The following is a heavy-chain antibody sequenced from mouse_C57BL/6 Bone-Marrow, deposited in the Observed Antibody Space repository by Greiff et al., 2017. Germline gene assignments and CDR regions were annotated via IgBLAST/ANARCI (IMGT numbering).Heavy chain of an antibody. D-gene: IGHD2-3*01. CDR2: ISGGGGNT. CDR3: ARRWGYYKAMDY. J-gene: IGHJ4*01. V-gene: IGHV5-9*01. Sequence: DVMLVESGGGLVKPGGSLKLSCAASGFTFSSYTMSWVRQTPEKRLEWVATISGGGGNTYYPDSVKGRFTISRDNAKNTLYLQMSSLRSEDTALYYCARRWGYYKAMDYWGQGTSVTGSS. CDR1: GFTFSSYT.